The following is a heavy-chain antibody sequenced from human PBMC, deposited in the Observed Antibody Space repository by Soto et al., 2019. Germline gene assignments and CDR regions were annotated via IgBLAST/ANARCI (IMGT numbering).Heavy chain of an antibody. CDR1: GFTVSSNY. CDR2: IYSGGST. J-gene: IGHJ6*02. V-gene: IGHV3-66*04. CDR3: ARQRPQGYYYGMDV. Sequence: EVQLVESGGGLVQPGGSLRLSCAASGFTVSSNYMSWVRQAPGKGLEWVSVIYSGGSTYYADSVKGRFTISRDNSKNTLYLKMNSLRAEDAAVYYCARQRPQGYYYGMDVWGQGTTVTVSS.